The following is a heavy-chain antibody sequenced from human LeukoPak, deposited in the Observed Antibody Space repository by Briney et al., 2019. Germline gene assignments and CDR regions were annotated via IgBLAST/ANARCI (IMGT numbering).Heavy chain of an antibody. Sequence: ASVKVSCKASGYTFTSYDINWVRQAPGQGLEWMGWMNPNSGNTGYAQKFQGRVTMTRSTSISTAYMELSSLRSEDTAVYYCARRGETVTEGHNYYYYGMDVWGQGTTVTVSS. D-gene: IGHD4-17*01. CDR3: ARRGETVTEGHNYYYYGMDV. V-gene: IGHV1-8*01. CDR2: MNPNSGNT. CDR1: GYTFTSYD. J-gene: IGHJ6*02.